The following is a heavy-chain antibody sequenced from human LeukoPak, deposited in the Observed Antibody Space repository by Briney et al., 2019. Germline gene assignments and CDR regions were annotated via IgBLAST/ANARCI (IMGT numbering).Heavy chain of an antibody. V-gene: IGHV3-53*01. CDR2: IYSDGST. J-gene: IGHJ4*02. Sequence: GGSLRLSCVASGFTVSSNCMTWVRQAPGKGLEWVSVIYSDGSTYYSDSVKGRFTISRDNSKNTLYLQMSSLRAEDTAVYYCTKEVGYSGSSRGIDYWGQGTLVTVSS. CDR1: GFTVSSNC. CDR3: TKEVGYSGSSRGIDY. D-gene: IGHD6-13*01.